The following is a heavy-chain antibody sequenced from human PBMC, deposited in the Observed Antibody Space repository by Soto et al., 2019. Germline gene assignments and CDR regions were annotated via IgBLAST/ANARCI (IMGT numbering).Heavy chain of an antibody. CDR1: CVSVSSGSHY. CDR2: IYCSGST. D-gene: IGHD6-19*01. J-gene: IGHJ3*02. CDR3: ARVEQWLVGVGAFDI. V-gene: IGHV4-61*01. Sequence: PSETLPHPSPVSCVSVSSGSHYWSLIRRPPGKGLEWIGYIYCSGSTNYNPSLKSRVTISVDTSKNQFSLKLSSVTAADTAVYYCARVEQWLVGVGAFDIWGQGTMVT.